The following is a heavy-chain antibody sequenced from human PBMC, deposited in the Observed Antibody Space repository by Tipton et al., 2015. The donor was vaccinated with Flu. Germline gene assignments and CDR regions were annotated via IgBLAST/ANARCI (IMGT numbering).Heavy chain of an antibody. V-gene: IGHV4-4*07. CDR3: ARSQGGGWVLYQDAFDI. J-gene: IGHJ3*02. CDR2: IYTSGST. Sequence: TLSLTCTVSGGSISSYYWSWIRQPAGKGLEWIGRIYTSGSTNYNPSLKSRVTMSVDTSKNQFSLKLSSVTAADTAVYYCARSQGGGWVLYQDAFDIWGQGTMVTVSS. D-gene: IGHD1-26*01. CDR1: GGSISSYY.